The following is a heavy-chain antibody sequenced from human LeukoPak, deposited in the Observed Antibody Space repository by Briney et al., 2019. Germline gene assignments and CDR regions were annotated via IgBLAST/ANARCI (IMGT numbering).Heavy chain of an antibody. CDR1: GFTFSSYA. Sequence: GRSLRLSCAASGFTFSSYAMHWVRQAPGKGLEWVAVISYDGSNKYYADSVKGRFTISRDNSKNTLYLQMNSLRAEDTAVYYCASPYQKSGAYDIWGQGTMVTVSS. J-gene: IGHJ3*02. CDR3: ASPYQKSGAYDI. V-gene: IGHV3-30*04. D-gene: IGHD3-16*01. CDR2: ISYDGSNK.